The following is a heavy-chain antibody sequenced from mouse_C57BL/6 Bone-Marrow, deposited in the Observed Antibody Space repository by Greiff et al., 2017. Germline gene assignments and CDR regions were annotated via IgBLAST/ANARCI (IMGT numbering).Heavy chain of an antibody. J-gene: IGHJ4*01. V-gene: IGHV14-4*01. CDR2: IFPGSGGT. CDR1: GYNFTDDY. Sequence: DVQLQESGAELVRPGASVKLSCTASGYNFTDDYMHWVKQRPGQGLEWIGWIFPGSGGTEYDSKFKGKATITADTSSHTAYLLLSSLTSEATAVYYSTIDPAYAVDYWGQGTTVTVSS. CDR3: TIDPAYAVDY.